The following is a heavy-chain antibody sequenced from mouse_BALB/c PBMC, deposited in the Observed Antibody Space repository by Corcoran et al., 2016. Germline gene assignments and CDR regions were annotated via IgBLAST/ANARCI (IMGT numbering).Heavy chain of an antibody. V-gene: IGHV1-26*01. Sequence: EVQLQQSGPELVKPGASVKMSCKASGYTFTDYYMKWVKQRHGKSLEWIGDINPNNGGTSYNQKFKGKATLTVDKSSSTAYMQLNSLTSEDSAVYYCARDDGYWYFDVWGAGTTVTVSS. CDR1: GYTFTDYY. J-gene: IGHJ1*01. CDR2: INPNNGGT. D-gene: IGHD2-3*01. CDR3: ARDDGYWYFDV.